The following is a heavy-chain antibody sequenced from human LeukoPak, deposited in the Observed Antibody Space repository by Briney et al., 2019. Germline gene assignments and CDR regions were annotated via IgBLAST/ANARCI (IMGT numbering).Heavy chain of an antibody. CDR1: GFTFSSYS. V-gene: IGHV3-21*01. CDR3: AREDYYYMDV. J-gene: IGHJ6*03. Sequence: GGSLRLSCAASGFTFSSYSMNWVRQAPGKGLEWVSSISSSSSYIYYADSVKGRFTISSDNAKNSLYLQINSLRAEDTAVYFCAREDYYYMDVWGKGTTVTVSS. CDR2: ISSSSSYI.